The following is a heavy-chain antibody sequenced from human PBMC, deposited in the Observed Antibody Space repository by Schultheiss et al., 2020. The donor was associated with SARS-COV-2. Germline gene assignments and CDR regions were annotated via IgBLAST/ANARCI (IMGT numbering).Heavy chain of an antibody. CDR3: ARGQYSSNWYGSRPFDP. CDR1: GGSFSGYF. Sequence: SQTLSLTCAVYGGSFSGYFWTWIRQSPGKGLEWIGEINHSGSTNYNPSLKSRVTISVDTSKNQFSLKLSSVTAADTAVYYCARGQYSSNWYGSRPFDPWGQGTLVTVS. J-gene: IGHJ5*02. CDR2: INHSGST. D-gene: IGHD6-13*01. V-gene: IGHV4-34*01.